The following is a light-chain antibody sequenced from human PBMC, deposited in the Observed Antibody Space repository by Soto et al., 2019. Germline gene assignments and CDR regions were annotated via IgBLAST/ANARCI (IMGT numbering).Light chain of an antibody. CDR2: EVS. CDR1: SSDVGGYDY. J-gene: IGLJ1*01. Sequence: QSALTQPASVSGSPGQSITISCTGTSSDVGGYDYASGYQHHPGKAPKLMIFEVSNGPSEVSNRFSGSKSGNTASLTISGLQVEDEADYYCTSYATRSPYVFGTGTKVTVL. V-gene: IGLV2-14*01. CDR3: TSYATRSPYV.